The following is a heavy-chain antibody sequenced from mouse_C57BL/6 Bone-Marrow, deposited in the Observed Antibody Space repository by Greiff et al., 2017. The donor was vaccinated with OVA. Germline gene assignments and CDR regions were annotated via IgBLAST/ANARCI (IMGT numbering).Heavy chain of an antibody. CDR1: GYTFTDYN. CDR3: ARRRGQLYYAMDY. V-gene: IGHV1-18*01. D-gene: IGHD6-1*01. J-gene: IGHJ4*01. CDR2: INPNNGGT. Sequence: EVQLVESGPELVKPGASVKIPCKASGYTFTDYNMDWVKQSHGKSLEWIGDINPNNGGTIYNQKFKGKATLTVDKSSSTAYMELRSLTSEDTAVYYCARRRGQLYYAMDYWGQGTSVTVSS.